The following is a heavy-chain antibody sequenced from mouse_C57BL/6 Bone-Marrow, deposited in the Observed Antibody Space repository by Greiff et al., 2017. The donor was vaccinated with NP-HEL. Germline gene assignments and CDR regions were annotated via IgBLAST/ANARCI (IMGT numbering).Heavy chain of an antibody. CDR2: LRNKANGYTT. D-gene: IGHD3-2*01. Sequence: EVQLQESGGGLVQPGGFLSLSCAASGFTFTDYYMSWVRQPPGKALEWLGFLRNKANGYTTEYSASVKGRFTISRDNSQIILYLQMNALRAEDSATYYCARYETAGAMDYWGQGTSVTVSS. CDR3: ARYETAGAMDY. CDR1: GFTFTDYY. J-gene: IGHJ4*01. V-gene: IGHV7-3*01.